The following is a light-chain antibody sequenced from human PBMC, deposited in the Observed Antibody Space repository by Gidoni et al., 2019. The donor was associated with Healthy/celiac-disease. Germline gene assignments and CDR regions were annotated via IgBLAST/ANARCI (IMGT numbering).Light chain of an antibody. CDR1: LSVLYSSNNKNY. Sequence: DIVMTQSPHSLPDSLGERAPINCKSSLSVLYSSNNKNYLAWYQQKPGQPPKLLIYWASNRESGVPARFSGSGSGTDFTLTISSLQAEDVAVYYCQQYYSTPWTFXXXTKVEIK. V-gene: IGKV4-1*01. CDR2: WAS. CDR3: QQYYSTPWT. J-gene: IGKJ1*01.